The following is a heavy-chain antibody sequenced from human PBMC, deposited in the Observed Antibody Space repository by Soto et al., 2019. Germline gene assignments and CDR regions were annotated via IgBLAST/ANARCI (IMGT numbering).Heavy chain of an antibody. Sequence: QITLKESGPTLVKPTQTLTLTCTFSGFSLSTSGVGVGWIRQPPGKALEWLVFIYWDDDKRYSPSLTSRLTITKAKSKNQVVLTMTNMAPVDPATYSCAHRVVAATQYNWSGGHFDYWGQGTVVTVSS. CDR1: GFSLSTSGVG. CDR3: AHRVVAATQYNWSGGHFDY. J-gene: IGHJ4*02. CDR2: IYWDDDK. D-gene: IGHD2-15*01. V-gene: IGHV2-5*02.